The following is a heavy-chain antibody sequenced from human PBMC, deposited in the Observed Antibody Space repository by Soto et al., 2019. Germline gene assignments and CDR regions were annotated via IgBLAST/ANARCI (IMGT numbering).Heavy chain of an antibody. J-gene: IGHJ6*02. CDR3: ARQGFHYYYGMDV. V-gene: IGHV4-4*07. CDR1: GASSSSYC. CDR2: IYTTESP. Sequence: SETLSLTCTVSGASSSSYCWTWIRQPAGKGLEWIGRIYTTESPNYNPSLKSRVSMSLDTSKNQFSLKVTSVTAADTAVYYCARQGFHYYYGMDVWGQGTTVTVSS.